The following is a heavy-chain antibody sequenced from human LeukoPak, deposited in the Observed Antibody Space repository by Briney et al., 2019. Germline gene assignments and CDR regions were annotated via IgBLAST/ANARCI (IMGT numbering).Heavy chain of an antibody. CDR1: VFTFVNYG. V-gene: IGHV3-9*01. J-gene: IGHJ4*02. CDR2: INRNSGSI. CDR3: AKDIMDSSGYYSEGAFDY. Sequence: GGFLIQSCAAAVFTFVNYGMHWVRQAPRYRLYLFPCINRNSGSIGYADSVKGRFTISRDNAKNSLYLQMNSLRAEDTALYYCAKDIMDSSGYYSEGAFDYWGQGTLVTVSS. D-gene: IGHD3-22*01.